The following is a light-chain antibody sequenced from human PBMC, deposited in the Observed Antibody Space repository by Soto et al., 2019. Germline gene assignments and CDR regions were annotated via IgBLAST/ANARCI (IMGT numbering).Light chain of an antibody. Sequence: SVLTQPPSVSAAPGQKVTISCSGSSSNIGDNYVSWYQQFPGTAPKLLIYDNNKRPSGIPDRFSGSKSGTSATLGITGLQTGDEADYYCGTWDSSLSVRVFGGGTKLTVL. CDR3: GTWDSSLSVRV. V-gene: IGLV1-51*01. CDR1: SSNIGDNY. CDR2: DNN. J-gene: IGLJ2*01.